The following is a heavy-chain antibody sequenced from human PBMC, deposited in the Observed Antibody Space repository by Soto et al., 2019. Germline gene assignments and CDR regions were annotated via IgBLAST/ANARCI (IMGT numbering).Heavy chain of an antibody. Sequence: QVQLVQSGAEVKKPGASVRVSCKASGYTFTGYYIFWVRQAPGQGFEWMGWINPNSGDTDFAQKFQGRVTMTRDPSISTVYMEVSRLTSDDTAVYYCARGVGSTSWSTYYYYGLDVWGQGTTVTVSS. D-gene: IGHD6-13*01. V-gene: IGHV1-2*02. CDR2: INPNSGDT. CDR3: ARGVGSTSWSTYYYYGLDV. J-gene: IGHJ6*02. CDR1: GYTFTGYY.